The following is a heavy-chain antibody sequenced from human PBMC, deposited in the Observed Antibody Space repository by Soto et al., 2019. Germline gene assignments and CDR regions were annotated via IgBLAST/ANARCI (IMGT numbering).Heavy chain of an antibody. D-gene: IGHD3-3*01. CDR3: ARQIGPRITIFGVVTLDP. Sequence: GESLKISCAASGFTFSSYSMNWVRQAPGKGLEWVSSISSSSSYIYYADSVKGRFTISRDNAKNSLYLQMNSLRAEDTAVYYCARQIGPRITIFGVVTLDPWGQGTLVTVSS. J-gene: IGHJ5*02. CDR2: ISSSSSYI. V-gene: IGHV3-21*01. CDR1: GFTFSSYS.